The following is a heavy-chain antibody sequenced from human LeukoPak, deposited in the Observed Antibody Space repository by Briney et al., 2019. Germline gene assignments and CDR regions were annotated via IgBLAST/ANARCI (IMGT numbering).Heavy chain of an antibody. CDR2: FSGSGSST. CDR1: GFTFSSYA. CDR3: AKQRVRGSGSLFDY. J-gene: IGHJ4*02. V-gene: IGHV3-23*01. D-gene: IGHD3-10*01. Sequence: PGGSLRLSCAASGFTFSSYAMTWVRQAPGKGLEWVSSFSGSGSSTYYADSVKGRFTISRDNSMNTLYLQMNSLRAEDTAIYYCAKQRVRGSGSLFDYWGQGTLVTVSS.